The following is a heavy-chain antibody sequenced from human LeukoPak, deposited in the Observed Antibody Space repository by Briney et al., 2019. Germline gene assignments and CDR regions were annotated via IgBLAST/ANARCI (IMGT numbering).Heavy chain of an antibody. CDR1: GYTLTELS. D-gene: IGHD3-9*01. J-gene: IGHJ4*02. CDR2: FDPEDGET. Sequence: ASVKVSCKVSGYTLTELSMHWVRQAPGKGLEWMGVFDPEDGETIYAQKFQGRVTMTEDTSTDTAYMELSSLRSEDTAVYYCATALLRYFDFRYDYWGQGTLVTVSS. V-gene: IGHV1-24*01. CDR3: ATALLRYFDFRYDY.